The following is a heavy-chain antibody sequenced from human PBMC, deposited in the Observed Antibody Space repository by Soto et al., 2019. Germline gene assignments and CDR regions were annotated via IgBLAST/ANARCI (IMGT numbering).Heavy chain of an antibody. CDR2: IFHTGRT. D-gene: IGHD2-2*01. CDR3: AREPYCTSATCFIHFDS. CDR1: GASISSGDSY. V-gene: IGHV4-31*11. Sequence: QVQLQESGPGLVKPSQTLSLTCAVSGASISSGDSYWSWIRQRPGKGLEWIGYIFHTGRTYYNPSLRSRFTISLDSSKNQFSLKLTSATAADTAVYFCAREPYCTSATCFIHFDSWGQGSLVTVSS. J-gene: IGHJ4*02.